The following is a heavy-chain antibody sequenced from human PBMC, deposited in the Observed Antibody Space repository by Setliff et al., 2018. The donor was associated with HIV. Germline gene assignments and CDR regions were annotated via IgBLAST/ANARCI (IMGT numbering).Heavy chain of an antibody. Sequence: ASVKVSCKVSRFTLREVSMHWVRQAPGKGLEWMGYFDPEDGETIYAQKFQGRVTMTDDTSTDTAYMELSSLKSEDTAVYYCARDKSDIVGEVWLDPWGQGTLVTVSS. D-gene: IGHD2-21*01. CDR2: FDPEDGET. CDR3: ARDKSDIVGEVWLDP. J-gene: IGHJ5*02. CDR1: RFTLREVS. V-gene: IGHV1-24*01.